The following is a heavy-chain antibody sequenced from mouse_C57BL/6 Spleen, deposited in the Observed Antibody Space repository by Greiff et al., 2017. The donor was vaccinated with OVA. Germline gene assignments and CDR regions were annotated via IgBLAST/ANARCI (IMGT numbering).Heavy chain of an antibody. CDR2: ISGGGGNT. J-gene: IGHJ3*01. V-gene: IGHV5-9*01. Sequence: EVQRVESGGGLVKPGGSLKLSCAASGFTFSSYTMSWVRQTPEKRLEWVATISGGGGNTYYPDSVKGRFTISRDNAKNTLYLQMSSLRSEDTALYYCARHGYYSNYGFAWFAYWGQGTLVTVSA. D-gene: IGHD2-5*01. CDR3: ARHGYYSNYGFAWFAY. CDR1: GFTFSSYT.